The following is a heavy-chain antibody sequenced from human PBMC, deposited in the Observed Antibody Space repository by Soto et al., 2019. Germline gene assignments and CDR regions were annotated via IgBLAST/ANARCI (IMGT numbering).Heavy chain of an antibody. Sequence: PSETLSLTCNASGGSITSSGSAWGWIRQSPGKGLEWIGTIDYSGNIYYIPSLKSRITISVDTSKNQISLKLSSVTAADTAVYYCAKDLGYSGYDFFGMDVWGQGTTVTVSS. CDR2: IDYSGNI. V-gene: IGHV4-39*02. CDR1: GGSITSSGSA. CDR3: AKDLGYSGYDFFGMDV. D-gene: IGHD5-12*01. J-gene: IGHJ6*02.